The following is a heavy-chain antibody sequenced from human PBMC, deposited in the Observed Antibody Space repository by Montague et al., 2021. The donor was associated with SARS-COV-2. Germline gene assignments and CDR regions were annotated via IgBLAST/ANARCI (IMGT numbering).Heavy chain of an antibody. CDR1: SGSFRGYY. D-gene: IGHD3-10*01. CDR2: INHSGST. J-gene: IGHJ6*02. V-gene: IGHV4-34*01. Sequence: SETLSLPCAVSSGSFRGYYWSWIRQPPGKGLEWIGEINHSGSTTYNPSLESRVSISVDTSNKQFSLKVPSVTAADTAVYYCARLGAITLVRGITKADFSNYGMDVWGQGTTVTVSS. CDR3: ARLGAITLVRGITKADFSNYGMDV.